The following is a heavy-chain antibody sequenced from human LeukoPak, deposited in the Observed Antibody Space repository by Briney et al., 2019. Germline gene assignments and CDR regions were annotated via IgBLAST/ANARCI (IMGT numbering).Heavy chain of an antibody. Sequence: GESLKISCAASGFTFSSYAINWLRQAPGKGLEWVSAITGSGATTYYADSVRGRFTISRDNSKNTVYLQMNSLRGEDTAVYYCAKRAEDTARPFFDYWGQGTLVTVSS. CDR2: ITGSGATT. J-gene: IGHJ4*02. CDR1: GFTFSSYA. CDR3: AKRAEDTARPFFDY. D-gene: IGHD5-18*01. V-gene: IGHV3-23*01.